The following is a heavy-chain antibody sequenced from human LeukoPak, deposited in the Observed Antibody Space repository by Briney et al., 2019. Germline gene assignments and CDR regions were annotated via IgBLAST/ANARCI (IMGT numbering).Heavy chain of an antibody. D-gene: IGHD3-3*01. V-gene: IGHV1-69*13. CDR2: IIPIFGIA. CDR3: ARDGRYYDFWSGYSDPYYYYYMDV. Sequence: ASVKVSCKASGGTFSSYAISWVRQAPGQGLEWMGGIIPIFGIANYAQKFQGRVTITADESTSTAYMELSSLRSEDTAVYYCARDGRYYDFWSGYSDPYYYYYMDVWGKGTTVTASS. J-gene: IGHJ6*03. CDR1: GGTFSSYA.